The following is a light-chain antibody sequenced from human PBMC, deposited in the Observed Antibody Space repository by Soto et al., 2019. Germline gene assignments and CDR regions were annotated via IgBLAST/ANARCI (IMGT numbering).Light chain of an antibody. J-gene: IGKJ3*01. CDR2: AAS. CDR1: QSITID. Sequence: DIEKTQSPSSLPTSVGGRVTISCRASQSITIDLNWYQQKPGKAPKLLIYAASSLQSGVPSRFSGSGSGTDFSLTLSSLQPDDFATYYCQQSHNTPFTFGPGTKVDI. V-gene: IGKV1-39*01. CDR3: QQSHNTPFT.